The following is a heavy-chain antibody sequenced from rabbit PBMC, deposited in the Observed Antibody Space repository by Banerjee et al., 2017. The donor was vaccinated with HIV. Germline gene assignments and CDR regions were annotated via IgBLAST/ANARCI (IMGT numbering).Heavy chain of an antibody. CDR1: GIDFSSYDY. Sequence: QSLEESGGDLVKPGASLTLTCKASGIDFSSYDYMCWVRQAPGKGLEWIACIYTSRGSTYYASWAKGRFTISKTSSITVTLQMTSLTAADTATYFCARDWAGPFNLWGQGTLVTVS. D-gene: IGHD4-1*01. V-gene: IGHV1S40*01. CDR2: IYTSRGST. CDR3: ARDWAGPFNL. J-gene: IGHJ4*01.